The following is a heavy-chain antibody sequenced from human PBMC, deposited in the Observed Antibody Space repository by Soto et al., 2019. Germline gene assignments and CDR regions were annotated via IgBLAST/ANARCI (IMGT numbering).Heavy chain of an antibody. Sequence: QVQLVESGGGLVKPGGSLRLSCAASGVTCSDYYMSWIRQAPAQGLEWVSYISSSSGYTTYADSVKGRFTISRDNAKNSLYLQMNSLRAEDTAVYYCATVRYTYDTSGYYHYYFDYWGQGTLVTVSS. CDR3: ATVRYTYDTSGYYHYYFDY. D-gene: IGHD3-22*01. V-gene: IGHV3-11*06. CDR2: ISSSSGYT. CDR1: GVTCSDYY. J-gene: IGHJ4*02.